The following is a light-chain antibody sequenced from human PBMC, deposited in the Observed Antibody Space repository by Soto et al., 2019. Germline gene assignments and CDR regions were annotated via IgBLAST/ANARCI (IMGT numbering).Light chain of an antibody. CDR1: QSVGSY. Sequence: EIVLTQSPATLSLSPGERATLSCRASQSVGSYLAWYQQKPGQAPRLLIYDTSSRATGITARFSGGGSGTDFTLTINSLEPEDFAVYYCQHHSNWPPYTFGQGTKLEIK. CDR3: QHHSNWPPYT. J-gene: IGKJ2*01. V-gene: IGKV3-11*01. CDR2: DTS.